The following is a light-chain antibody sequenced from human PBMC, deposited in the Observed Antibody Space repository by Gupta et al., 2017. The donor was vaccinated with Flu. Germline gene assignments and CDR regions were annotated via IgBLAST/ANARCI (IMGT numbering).Light chain of an antibody. CDR2: RNN. V-gene: IGLV1-47*01. J-gene: IGLJ3*02. Sequence: SVLTQPPSASGTPGQRVTIACSGSSSNIGNNYVYWYQKLPRRAPQLLIYRNNQRPSGVPDRFSGSKSGTSASLAISGLRSEDEAEYYCAVWDDSLSGPVFGGGTKLTVL. CDR3: AVWDDSLSGPV. CDR1: SSNIGNNY.